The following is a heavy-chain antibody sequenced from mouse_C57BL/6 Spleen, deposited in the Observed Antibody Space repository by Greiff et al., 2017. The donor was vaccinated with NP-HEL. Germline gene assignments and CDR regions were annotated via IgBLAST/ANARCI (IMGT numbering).Heavy chain of an antibody. J-gene: IGHJ3*01. CDR2: IDPANGNT. CDR1: GFNIKNTY. CDR3: ASGGSSLDWFAY. D-gene: IGHD1-1*01. V-gene: IGHV14-3*01. Sequence: DVQLQESVAELVRPGASVKLSCTASGFNIKNTYMHWVKQRPEQGLEWIGRIDPANGNTKYAPKFQGKATITADTSSNTAYLQLSSLTSEDTDIDYCASGGSSLDWFAYWGQGTLVTVSA.